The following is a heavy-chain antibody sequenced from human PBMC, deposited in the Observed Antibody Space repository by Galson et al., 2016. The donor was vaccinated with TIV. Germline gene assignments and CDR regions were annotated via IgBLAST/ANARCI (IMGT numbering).Heavy chain of an antibody. J-gene: IGHJ5*02. CDR1: GFTFSTYG. CDR2: MSCEGSNK. Sequence: SLRLSCAASGFTFSTYGMHWVRQAPGKGLEWVAVMSCEGSNKYYADSVKGRFSISRDNSKSTLYLHMSSLRPEDTAVYYCARAVSRILLGWIDPWGQGTLVTVSS. V-gene: IGHV3-30*03. CDR3: ARAVSRILLGWIDP. D-gene: IGHD2-15*01.